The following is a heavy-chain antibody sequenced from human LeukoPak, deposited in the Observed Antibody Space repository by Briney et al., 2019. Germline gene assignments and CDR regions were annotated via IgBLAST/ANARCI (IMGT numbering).Heavy chain of an antibody. CDR2: ISSSGSTI. CDR3: ARQKYYYDSSGYYYYYYYMDV. D-gene: IGHD3-22*01. Sequence: GGSLRLSCAASGFTFSSYEMSWVRQAPGKGLEWVSYISSSGSTIYYADSVKGRFTISRDNAKNSLYLQMNSLRAEDTAVYYCARQKYYYDSSGYYYYYYYMDVWGKGTTVTVSS. CDR1: GFTFSSYE. V-gene: IGHV3-48*03. J-gene: IGHJ6*03.